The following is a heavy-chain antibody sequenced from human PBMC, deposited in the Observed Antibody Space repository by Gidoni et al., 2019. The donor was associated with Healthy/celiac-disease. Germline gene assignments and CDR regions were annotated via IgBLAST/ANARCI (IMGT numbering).Heavy chain of an antibody. Sequence: QVQLVQSGAEVKKPGASVTVSCKASAYTVTSYDINWVRQATGPGLEWMGWMNPNSGNTGYAQKFQCRVTMTRNTSISTAYMELSSLRSQDTAVYYCARSLGGWSGGAAYWGQGTLVTVSS. D-gene: IGHD6-19*01. CDR3: ARSLGGWSGGAAY. CDR2: MNPNSGNT. V-gene: IGHV1-8*01. J-gene: IGHJ4*02. CDR1: AYTVTSYD.